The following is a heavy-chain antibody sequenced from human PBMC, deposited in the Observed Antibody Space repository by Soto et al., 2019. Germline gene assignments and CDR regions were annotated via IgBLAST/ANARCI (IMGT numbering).Heavy chain of an antibody. D-gene: IGHD1-1*01. Sequence: EVQLLESGGGLVQPGGSLRLSCAASGFTFSSYAMSWVRQAPGKGLEWVSSISSSSSYIYYADSVKGRFTISRDNAKNSLYLQMNSLRAEDTAVYYCARAEKNGAFDIWGQGTMVTVSS. J-gene: IGHJ3*02. V-gene: IGHV3-21*01. CDR1: GFTFSSYA. CDR2: ISSSSSYI. CDR3: ARAEKNGAFDI.